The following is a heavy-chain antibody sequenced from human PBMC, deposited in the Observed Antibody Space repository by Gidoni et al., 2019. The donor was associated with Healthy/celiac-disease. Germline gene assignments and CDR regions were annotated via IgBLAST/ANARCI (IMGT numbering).Heavy chain of an antibody. D-gene: IGHD1-26*01. V-gene: IGHV3-33*01. CDR2: IWNDGSNK. J-gene: IGHJ4*02. Sequence: QVQLMESGGGVVQPGRSLRLSCAASGFTFSSYGMHWVRQAPGKGLEWVEVIWNDGSNKYYADSVKGRFTISRDNSKNTLYLQMNSLRAEETAVYYCARDGSGSYFLDYWGQGTLVTVSS. CDR1: GFTFSSYG. CDR3: ARDGSGSYFLDY.